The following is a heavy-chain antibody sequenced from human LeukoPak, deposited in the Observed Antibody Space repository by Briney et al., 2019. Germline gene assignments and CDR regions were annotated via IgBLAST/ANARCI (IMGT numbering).Heavy chain of an antibody. V-gene: IGHV4-59*01. CDR3: ARTIQLWFDGMDV. J-gene: IGHJ6*02. CDR2: IYYSGST. D-gene: IGHD5-18*01. CDR1: GGSISSYY. Sequence: SETLSLTCTVSGGSISSYYWSWIRQPPGKGLEWIGYIYYSGSTNYNPSLKSRVTISVDTSKNQFSLKLSSVTAADTAVYYCARTIQLWFDGMDVWGQGTTVTVSS.